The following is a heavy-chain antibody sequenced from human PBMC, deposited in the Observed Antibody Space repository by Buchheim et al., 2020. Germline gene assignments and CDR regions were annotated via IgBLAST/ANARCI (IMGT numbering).Heavy chain of an antibody. J-gene: IGHJ6*02. Sequence: QVQLVESGGGVVQPGRSLRLSCAASGFTFSSYGMHWVRQAPGKGLEWVAVISYDGSNKYYADSVKGRFTISRDNSKNPLYLQMNSLRAEDTAVYYCAKIRLTYVDYYYYGMDVWGQGTT. V-gene: IGHV3-30*18. D-gene: IGHD3-16*01. CDR1: GFTFSSYG. CDR2: ISYDGSNK. CDR3: AKIRLTYVDYYYYGMDV.